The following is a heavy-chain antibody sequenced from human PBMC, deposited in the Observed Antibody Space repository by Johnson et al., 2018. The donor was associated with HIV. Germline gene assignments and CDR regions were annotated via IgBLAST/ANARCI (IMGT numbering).Heavy chain of an antibody. J-gene: IGHJ3*02. D-gene: IGHD3-10*01. Sequence: VQVVESGGGLVQPGGSLRLACVASGFTISSNWMNWVRQAPGKGLEWVANIKEDGSERYYVDSGRGRFTISRDNAQNSLFLQMNSLRAEDTAVYYCARPIARGASDIWGQGTMVTVSS. V-gene: IGHV3-7*05. CDR1: GFTISSNW. CDR2: IKEDGSER. CDR3: ARPIARGASDI.